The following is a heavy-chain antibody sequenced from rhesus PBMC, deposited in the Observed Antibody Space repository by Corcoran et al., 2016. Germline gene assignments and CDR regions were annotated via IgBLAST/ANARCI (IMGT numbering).Heavy chain of an antibody. D-gene: IGHD2-21*01. V-gene: IGHV4-80*01. CDR2: INGNSGST. CDR1: GGSFSSYW. Sequence: QVQLQESGPGLVKPSETLSLTCAVSGGSFSSYWWSWIRQPPGKGLAWIGEINGNSGSTNYNPSLKSRVTISKDASKNQFSLKLSSVTAADTAVYYCARLRGSGYYLDYWGQGV. CDR3: ARLRGSGYYLDY. J-gene: IGHJ4*01.